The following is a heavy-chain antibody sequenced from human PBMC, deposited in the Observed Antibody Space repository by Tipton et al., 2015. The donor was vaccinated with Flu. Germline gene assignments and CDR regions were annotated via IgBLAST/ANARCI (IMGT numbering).Heavy chain of an antibody. CDR2: VYYSGST. CDR3: ARDTIFGVAH. D-gene: IGHD3-3*01. J-gene: IGHJ4*02. Sequence: TLSLTCTVSGGSISSDYWSWIRQPPGRGLEWIGYVYYSGSTNYNPSLKSRVTISLDTSKNQFSLRLSSVTAADTALYYCARDTIFGVAHWGQGTLVTVSS. V-gene: IGHV4-59*12. CDR1: GGSISSDY.